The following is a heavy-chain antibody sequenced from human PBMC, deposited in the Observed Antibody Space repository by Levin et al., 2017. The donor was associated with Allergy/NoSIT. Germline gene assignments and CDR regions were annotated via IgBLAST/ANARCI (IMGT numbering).Heavy chain of an antibody. D-gene: IGHD5-12*01. J-gene: IGHJ3*02. CDR3: ARDGGGNSGYDLAFDI. CDR1: GFTFRNFG. CDR2: IWHDGSKR. Sequence: SCEASGFTFRNFGMHWVRQAPGKGLEWVAVIWHDGSKRLYAASAQGRLTISRDDSENTVYLQMNSLRAEDTAIYYCARDGGGNSGYDLAFDIWGQGTKVTVSS. V-gene: IGHV3-33*01.